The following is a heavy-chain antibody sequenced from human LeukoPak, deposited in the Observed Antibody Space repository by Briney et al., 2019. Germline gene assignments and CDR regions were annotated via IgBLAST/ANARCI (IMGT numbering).Heavy chain of an antibody. CDR3: ARGVALDP. CDR2: TYYRSKWYN. Sequence: SQTLSLTCAISGDSVSSNSATWTWIRQSPSRGLEWLGRTYYRSKWYNDYAESVKSRITINPDTSRNQFPLQVNSVTPEDTAVYYCARGVALDPWGQGILVTVSS. V-gene: IGHV6-1*01. CDR1: GDSVSSNSAT. D-gene: IGHD2-15*01. J-gene: IGHJ5*02.